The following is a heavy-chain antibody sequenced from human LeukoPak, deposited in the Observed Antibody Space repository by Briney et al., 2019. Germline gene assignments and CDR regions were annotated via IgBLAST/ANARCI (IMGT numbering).Heavy chain of an antibody. J-gene: IGHJ5*02. D-gene: IGHD3-10*01. CDR2: ISWNSGSI. Sequence: PGGSLRLSCAASGFTFDDYAMHWVRQAPGKGLEWVSGISWNSGSIGYADSVKGQFTISRDNAKNSLYLQMNSLRAEDTALYYCAGSGSYYKNWFDPWGQGTLVTVSS. V-gene: IGHV3-9*01. CDR3: AGSGSYYKNWFDP. CDR1: GFTFDDYA.